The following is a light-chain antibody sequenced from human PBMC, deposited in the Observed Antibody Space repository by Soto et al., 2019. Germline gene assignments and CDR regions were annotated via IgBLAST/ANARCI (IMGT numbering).Light chain of an antibody. Sequence: DNQLTQSPSSISASVRDRVTITFRASQAVNSWLAWFQQKPGMAPKLVIYDVSSLQSGVPSRFSGSGSGTEFTLTISSLQPEDFATYYCQQSNNHPISFGQGTRLENK. J-gene: IGKJ5*01. CDR1: QAVNSW. V-gene: IGKV1-12*01. CDR2: DVS. CDR3: QQSNNHPIS.